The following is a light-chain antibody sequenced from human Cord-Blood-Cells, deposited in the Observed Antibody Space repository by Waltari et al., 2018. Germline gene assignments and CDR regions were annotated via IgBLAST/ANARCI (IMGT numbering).Light chain of an antibody. CDR3: QAWDSSVV. CDR2: HDS. Sequence: SYELTQPPSVSVSPGQTASITCSGDKLGDKYACWYQQRPGQAPMLVIYHDSKRPSGLPERFSGSNTGNTATLTISGTQAMDEADYYCQAWDSSVVFGGGTKLTVL. J-gene: IGLJ2*01. V-gene: IGLV3-1*01. CDR1: KLGDKY.